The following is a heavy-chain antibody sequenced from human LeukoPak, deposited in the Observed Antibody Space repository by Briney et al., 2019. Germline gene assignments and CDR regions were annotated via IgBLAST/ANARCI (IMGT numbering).Heavy chain of an antibody. CDR3: ASSRWGI. CDR1: GYSIISGYY. CDR2: IYHSGST. V-gene: IGHV4-38-2*01. J-gene: IGHJ3*02. Sequence: SEPLSLPCPVSGYSIISGYYWGWVRQPPGKGMEWIGSIYHSGSTYYNPSLKSRVTISVDTSKNQFSLKLSSVTAADTAVYYCASSRWGIWGQGTMVTVSS. D-gene: IGHD3-16*01.